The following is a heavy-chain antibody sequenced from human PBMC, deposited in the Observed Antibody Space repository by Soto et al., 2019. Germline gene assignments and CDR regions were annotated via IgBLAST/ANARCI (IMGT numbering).Heavy chain of an antibody. D-gene: IGHD2-2*01. J-gene: IGHJ4*02. Sequence: GGSLRLSCAASGFTFRSYAMNWVRQAPGKGLEWVSGVSDTGGSTHYADSVKGRFTITRDNSMNTLYLQMSSLRAEDTALYYCVKDRCLTTNCNFDCWGQGTLVTVS. CDR3: VKDRCLTTNCNFDC. CDR1: GFTFRSYA. CDR2: VSDTGGST. V-gene: IGHV3-23*01.